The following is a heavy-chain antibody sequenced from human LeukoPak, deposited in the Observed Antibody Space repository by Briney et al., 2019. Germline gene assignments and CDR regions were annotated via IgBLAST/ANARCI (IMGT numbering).Heavy chain of an antibody. J-gene: IGHJ6*03. CDR2: IYYSGST. Sequence: SETLSLTCTVSGGSISSYYWSWIRQPPGKGLEWIGYIYYSGSTNYNPSLKSRVTISVDTSKNQFSLKLSSVTAADTAVYYCARSIDITIFGVALSYYYYYYMDVWGKGTTVTVSS. CDR3: ARSIDITIFGVALSYYYYYYMDV. CDR1: GGSISSYY. V-gene: IGHV4-59*01. D-gene: IGHD3-3*01.